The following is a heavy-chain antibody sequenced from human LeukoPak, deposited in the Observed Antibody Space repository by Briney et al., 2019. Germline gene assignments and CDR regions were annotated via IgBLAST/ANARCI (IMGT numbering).Heavy chain of an antibody. CDR2: ISGSGSDI. V-gene: IGHV3-11*04. CDR1: GFSFSNSY. J-gene: IGHJ4*02. D-gene: IGHD3-10*01. CDR3: ARLTVPGGFDY. Sequence: GESLRLSCVVSGFSFSNSYMTWIRQAPGKGLESLAYISGSGSDIYYADSVKGRFTISRDNAKNSLYLQMNSLRAEDTAVYYCARLTVPGGFDYWGQGTLVTVSS.